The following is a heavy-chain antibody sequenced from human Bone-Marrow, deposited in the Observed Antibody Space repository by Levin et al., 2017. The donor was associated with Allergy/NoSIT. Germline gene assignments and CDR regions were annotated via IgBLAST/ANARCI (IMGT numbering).Heavy chain of an antibody. CDR1: GSDFDDYG. D-gene: IGHD3-10*01. CDR3: ARDFGSGSSVADF. CDR2: INWNGGII. V-gene: IGHV3-20*04. Sequence: RAGGSLRLSCGASGSDFDDYGMSWVRQAPGRGLEWVSGINWNGGIISYADSVKGRFTISRDNAKNSLYLQMNSLRAEDTALYYCARDFGSGSSVADFWGQGTLVVVSS. J-gene: IGHJ4*02.